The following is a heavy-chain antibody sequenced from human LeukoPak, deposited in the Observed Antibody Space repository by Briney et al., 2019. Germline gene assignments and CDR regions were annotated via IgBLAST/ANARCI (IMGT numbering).Heavy chain of an antibody. D-gene: IGHD6-13*01. CDR2: INSDGSST. CDR1: GFTFSSYW. Sequence: GGSLRLSCAASGFTFSSYWMHWVRQAPGKGLVWVSRINSDGSSTSYADSVKGRFTISRDNAKNTLYLQMNSLRAEDTAVYYCARGRGSSWYGHYYYYGMDVWGQGTTVTVS. V-gene: IGHV3-74*01. J-gene: IGHJ6*02. CDR3: ARGRGSSWYGHYYYYGMDV.